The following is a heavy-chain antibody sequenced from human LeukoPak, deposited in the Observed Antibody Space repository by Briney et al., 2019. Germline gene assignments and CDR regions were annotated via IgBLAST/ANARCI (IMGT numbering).Heavy chain of an antibody. CDR1: GFTFSSYW. V-gene: IGHV3-7*03. CDR2: IKQDGSEK. J-gene: IGHJ3*02. Sequence: GGSLRLSCAASGFTFSSYWMSWVRQAPGKGLEWVANIKQDGSEKYYVDSVKGRFTISRDNAKNTLYLQMNSLRAEDTAVYYCAKDSQILWFGESGDAFDIWGQGTMVTVSS. D-gene: IGHD3-10*01. CDR3: AKDSQILWFGESGDAFDI.